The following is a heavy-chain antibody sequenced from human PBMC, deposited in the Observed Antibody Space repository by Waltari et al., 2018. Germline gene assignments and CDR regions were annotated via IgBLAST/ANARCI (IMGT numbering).Heavy chain of an antibody. V-gene: IGHV3-30*18. CDR2: IWYHGNKK. J-gene: IGHJ5*02. CDR3: AKDGVVVPSATTNWFDP. D-gene: IGHD2-2*01. CDR1: GFTFSYYG. Sequence: QVQLVESGGGVVQPGRSLRLSCAASGFTFSYYGLHWVRQAPGKGLEWVAGIWYHGNKKYYADSVKGRFTISRDNSKNTLYLQMNSLRPEDTAMYYCAKDGVVVPSATTNWFDPWGQGTRVTVSS.